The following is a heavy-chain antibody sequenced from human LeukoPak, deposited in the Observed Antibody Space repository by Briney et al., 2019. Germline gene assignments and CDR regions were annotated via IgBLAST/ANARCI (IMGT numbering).Heavy chain of an antibody. J-gene: IGHJ3*02. CDR3: ARPLRWTDAFDI. Sequence: ASVKVSCKASGYTFTSYDINWVRQATGQGLEWMGWMNPNSGNTGYAQKFQGRVTMTRNTSISTAYMELSSLRSADTAVYYCARPLRWTDAFDIWGQGTMVTVSS. CDR2: MNPNSGNT. V-gene: IGHV1-8*01. CDR1: GYTFTSYD. D-gene: IGHD4-23*01.